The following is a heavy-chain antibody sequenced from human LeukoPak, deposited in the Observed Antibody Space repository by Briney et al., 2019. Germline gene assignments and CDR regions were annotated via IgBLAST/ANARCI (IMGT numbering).Heavy chain of an antibody. V-gene: IGHV3-7*01. CDR1: GFTLSSYW. Sequence: GGSLRLSCAASGFTLSSYWMSWVRQAPGKGLEWVANIKQDGSEKYYVDSVKGRFTISRDNAKNSLYLQMNSLRAEDTAVYYCARLPGATRYFDYWGQGTLVTVSS. D-gene: IGHD1-26*01. CDR3: ARLPGATRYFDY. J-gene: IGHJ4*02. CDR2: IKQDGSEK.